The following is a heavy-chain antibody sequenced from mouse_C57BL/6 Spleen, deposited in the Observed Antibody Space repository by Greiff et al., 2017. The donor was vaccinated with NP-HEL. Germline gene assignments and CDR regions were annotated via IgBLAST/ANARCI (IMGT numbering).Heavy chain of an antibody. CDR2: IDPSDSYT. CDR3: ARYPTDYFDY. D-gene: IGHD1-1*01. Sequence: QVQLQQPGAELVMPGASVKLSCKASGYTFTSYWMHWVKQRPGQGLEWIGEIDPSDSYTNYNQKFKGKSTLTVDKSSSTAYMQLSSLTSEDSAVYYCARYPTDYFDYWGQGTTLTVSS. J-gene: IGHJ2*01. CDR1: GYTFTSYW. V-gene: IGHV1-69*01.